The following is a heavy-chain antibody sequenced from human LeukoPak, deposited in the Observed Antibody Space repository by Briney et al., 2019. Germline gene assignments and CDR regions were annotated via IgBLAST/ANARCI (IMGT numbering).Heavy chain of an antibody. J-gene: IGHJ4*02. Sequence: GGSLRLSWAASGFSFSTNAMHWVRQAPGKGPEWEAGLSSDGRNQYYAHSVKGRFTISRDNSKTSLYLQINSLRVEDTAVYYCARDIEADTPTYFDYWGQGTLVTVSS. D-gene: IGHD5-18*01. CDR2: LSSDGRNQ. CDR1: GFSFSTNA. V-gene: IGHV3-30-3*01. CDR3: ARDIEADTPTYFDY.